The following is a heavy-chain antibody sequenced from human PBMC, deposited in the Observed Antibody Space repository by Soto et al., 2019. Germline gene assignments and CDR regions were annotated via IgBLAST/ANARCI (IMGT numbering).Heavy chain of an antibody. CDR3: ARAPRYGDYQRHFDY. CDR1: GFTFDDYG. D-gene: IGHD4-17*01. Sequence: EVHLVESGGSVVRPGGSLRLSCAASGFTFDDYGLSWVRQGPGKGLEWVSHITWDGDSTTYAESVTGRFTISRDKAKNSLCMQMNSLRAEDTGLYYCARAPRYGDYQRHFDYWGQGTLVTVSS. CDR2: ITWDGDST. J-gene: IGHJ4*02. V-gene: IGHV3-20*04.